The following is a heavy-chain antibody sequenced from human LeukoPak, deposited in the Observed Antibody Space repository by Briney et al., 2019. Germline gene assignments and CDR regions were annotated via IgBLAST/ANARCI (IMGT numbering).Heavy chain of an antibody. V-gene: IGHV3-48*03. J-gene: IGHJ6*04. CDR2: ISSSGSTI. CDR1: GFTFSSYE. D-gene: IGHD3-10*02. CDR3: AELGITMIGGV. Sequence: PGGSLRLSCAASGFTFSSYEMNWVRQAPGKGVEWGSYISSSGSTIYYADSVKGRFTISRDNAKNALYLQMNSLRAEDTAVYYCAELGITMIGGVWGKGTTVTISS.